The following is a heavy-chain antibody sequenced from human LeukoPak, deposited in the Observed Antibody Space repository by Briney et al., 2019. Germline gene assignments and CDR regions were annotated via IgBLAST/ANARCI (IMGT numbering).Heavy chain of an antibody. Sequence: GGSLRLSCAASGFTFSDYYMSWIRQAPGKGLEWVSYISSSGSTIYYADSVKGRFTISRDNAKNSLYLQMNSLRAEDTAVYYCARVGYSSSWTRKINAFDIWGQGTMVTVSS. CDR1: GFTFSDYY. CDR2: ISSSGSTI. J-gene: IGHJ3*02. D-gene: IGHD6-13*01. V-gene: IGHV3-11*01. CDR3: ARVGYSSSWTRKINAFDI.